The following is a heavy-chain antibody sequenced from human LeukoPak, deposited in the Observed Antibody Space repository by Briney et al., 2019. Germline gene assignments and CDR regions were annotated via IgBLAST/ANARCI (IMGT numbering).Heavy chain of an antibody. D-gene: IGHD2-15*01. CDR1: GFNDSTNY. CDR3: ARELSEYCRGGNCYSVDY. V-gene: IGHV3-66*01. CDR2: IFTGGST. J-gene: IGHJ4*02. Sequence: GGSLRLSCAASGFNDSTNYMSWVRQAPGKGLEWISVIFTGGSTYYAESVKGRFTISRDNSWHTLYLQMNSLRAEDTAVYYCARELSEYCRGGNCYSVDYWGQGTLVTVSS.